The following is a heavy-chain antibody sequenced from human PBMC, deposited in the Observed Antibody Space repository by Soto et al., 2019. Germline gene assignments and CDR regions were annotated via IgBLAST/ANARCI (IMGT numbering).Heavy chain of an antibody. J-gene: IGHJ4*02. D-gene: IGHD5-18*01. CDR2: IKSKTDGGTT. V-gene: IGHV3-15*07. CDR1: SVSNAW. Sequence: SVSNAWMNWVRQAPGKGLEWVGRIKSKTDGGTTDYAAPVKGRFTISRDDSKNTLYLQMNSLKTEDTAVYYCTTDVDTAMELDYLGQGTLVTVSS. CDR3: TTDVDTAMELDY.